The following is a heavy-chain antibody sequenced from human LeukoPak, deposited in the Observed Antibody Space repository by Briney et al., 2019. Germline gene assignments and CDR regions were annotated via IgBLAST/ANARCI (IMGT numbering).Heavy chain of an antibody. J-gene: IGHJ1*01. V-gene: IGHV3-74*01. D-gene: IGHD1-26*01. Sequence: PGGSLRPSCAASGFTFSSYWMHWVRQAPGKGLVWVSRINSDGSSTSYADSVKGRFTISRDNAKNTLYLQMNSLRAEDTAVYYCARDAEVGAILFQHWGQGTLVTVSS. CDR1: GFTFSSYW. CDR2: INSDGSST. CDR3: ARDAEVGAILFQH.